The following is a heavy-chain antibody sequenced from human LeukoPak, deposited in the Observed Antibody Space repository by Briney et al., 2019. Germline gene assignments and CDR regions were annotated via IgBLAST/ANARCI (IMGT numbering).Heavy chain of an antibody. J-gene: IGHJ4*02. CDR2: IFSHGET. V-gene: IGHV3-66*01. CDR3: ARDPPAVSINTYA. CDR1: GFTVGDNY. D-gene: IGHD2-8*01. Sequence: GGSLRLSCAASGFTVGDNYMNWVRQAPGKGLEWVSLIFSHGETSYADSVKGRFTISRDNSKNTLYLQMNGLRVEDTAVYYCARDPPAVSINTYAWGQGTLVTVSS.